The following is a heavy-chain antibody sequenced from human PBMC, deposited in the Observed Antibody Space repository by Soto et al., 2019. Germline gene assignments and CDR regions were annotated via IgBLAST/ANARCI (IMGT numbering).Heavy chain of an antibody. CDR3: ARDPFGSSYGMDV. CDR1: GFNFSNYW. Sequence: EVQLVESGGGLVQPGGSLRLSCAASGFNFSNYWMHWVRQGPGKGLVWVSRINSDGSRTNYADSVKGRFTISRDNXKNTLYLQMNSLRAEDTAVYYCARDPFGSSYGMDVWGQGTTVTVSS. J-gene: IGHJ6*02. V-gene: IGHV3-74*01. CDR2: INSDGSRT. D-gene: IGHD3-10*01.